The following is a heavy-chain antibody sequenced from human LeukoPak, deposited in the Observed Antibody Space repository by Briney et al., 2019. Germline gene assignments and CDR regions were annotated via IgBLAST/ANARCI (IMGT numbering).Heavy chain of an antibody. CDR1: GGSISSYY. D-gene: IGHD3-10*01. CDR3: ARDQGTWWFDP. V-gene: IGHV4-59*01. Sequence: SETLSLTCTVSGGSISSYYWSWIRHPPGKGLEWIGYIYYSGSTNYNPSLKSRVTISVDTSKNQFSLKLSSVTAADTALYYCARDQGTWWFDPWGQGTLVTVSS. J-gene: IGHJ5*02. CDR2: IYYSGST.